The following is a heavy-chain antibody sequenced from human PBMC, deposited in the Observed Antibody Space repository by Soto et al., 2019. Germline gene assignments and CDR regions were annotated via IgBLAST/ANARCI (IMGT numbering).Heavy chain of an antibody. D-gene: IGHD1-26*01. CDR3: ARGVSAGVDY. V-gene: IGHV1-8*01. CDR2: MEPSTGRT. CDR1: GYSFTSLD. J-gene: IGHJ4*02. Sequence: ASVKVSCKASGYSFTSLDINWVRQTAGQGLEWMGWMEPSTGRTGYAQKFQGRVTMTRDTSINTAYMELTTLTSDDTAFYYCARGVSAGVDYWGQGTLVTSPQ.